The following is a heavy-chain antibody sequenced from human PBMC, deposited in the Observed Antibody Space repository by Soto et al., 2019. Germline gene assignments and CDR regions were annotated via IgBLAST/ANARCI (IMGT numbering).Heavy chain of an antibody. Sequence: ASVKVSCKASGYTFSNYYIHWVRQAPGQGLEWMGIINPSGGSTRYPPKFQGRVTMTGDTSTSTVYLELSSLRSDDTAVFYCAREASAVAGTNFDYWGQGTLVTVSS. D-gene: IGHD6-19*01. J-gene: IGHJ4*02. CDR3: AREASAVAGTNFDY. V-gene: IGHV1-46*01. CDR2: INPSGGST. CDR1: GYTFSNYY.